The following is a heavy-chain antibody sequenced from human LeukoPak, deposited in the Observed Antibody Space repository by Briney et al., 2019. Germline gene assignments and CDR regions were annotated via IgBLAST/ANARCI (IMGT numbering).Heavy chain of an antibody. V-gene: IGHV3-30*18. J-gene: IGHJ4*02. CDR1: GFTFSSYG. CDR2: ISYDGSNK. D-gene: IGHD3-22*01. Sequence: GGSLRLSCAASGFTFSSYGMHWVRQAPGKGLEWVAVISYDGSNKFYADSVKGRFTISRDNSKNTLYLQMNSLRAEDTAAYYCAKSPRSSGYYDFDYWGQGTLVTVSS. CDR3: AKSPRSSGYYDFDY.